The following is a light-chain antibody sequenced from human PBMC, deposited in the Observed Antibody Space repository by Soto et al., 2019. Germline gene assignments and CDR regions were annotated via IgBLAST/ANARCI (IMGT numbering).Light chain of an antibody. CDR3: GTWDSSLSAPYV. Sequence: QSVLTQPPSASGTPGQRVTISCSGSSSNIGSNTVNWYQQLPGTAPKLLIYSNNQRPSGVPDRFSGSKSGTSASLAISGLQSEDEADYYCGTWDSSLSAPYVFGTGTKVTVL. J-gene: IGLJ1*01. CDR2: SNN. V-gene: IGLV1-44*01. CDR1: SSNIGSNT.